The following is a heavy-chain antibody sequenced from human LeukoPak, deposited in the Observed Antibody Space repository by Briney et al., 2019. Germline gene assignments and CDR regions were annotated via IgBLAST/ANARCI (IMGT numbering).Heavy chain of an antibody. D-gene: IGHD5/OR15-5a*01. V-gene: IGHV4-34*01. CDR2: INHSGST. CDR1: GVSFSGYY. J-gene: IGHJ4*02. CDR3: ARGSVYGY. Sequence: PSETLSLTCALYGVSFSGYYWSWIRQPPGKGLEWIGEINHSGSTNYNPSLKSRVTISVNTSKNQFSLKLSSVTAADTAVYYCARGSVYGYWGQGTLVTASS.